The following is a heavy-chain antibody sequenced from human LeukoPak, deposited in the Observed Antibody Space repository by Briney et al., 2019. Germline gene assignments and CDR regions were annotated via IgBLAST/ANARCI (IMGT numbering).Heavy chain of an antibody. J-gene: IGHJ3*02. V-gene: IGHV3-23*01. CDR2: ITTSGGST. CDR1: GFTFSSYA. Sequence: GGSLRLSCAASGFTFSSYAMSWVRQAPGEGLEWVSSITTSGGSTYYADTVKGRFTISRDNVKITLYLQMNSLRAEDTAVYYCAKDHYVSGRYDAFDIWGQGTMVTVSS. D-gene: IGHD3-10*01. CDR3: AKDHYVSGRYDAFDI.